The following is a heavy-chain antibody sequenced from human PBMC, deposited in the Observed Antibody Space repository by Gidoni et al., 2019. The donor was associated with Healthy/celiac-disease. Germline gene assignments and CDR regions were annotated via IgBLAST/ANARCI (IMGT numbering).Heavy chain of an antibody. CDR3: ARVAKYQLLRFRGYYFDY. CDR2: IKHSGST. Sequence: VQLQQCGAGLLKPSETLSLTCAAYGGSFCGSYLSWTRQPPGKGLEWIGEIKHSGSTNYNPSLRSRVTISVDTCKNQFSLKLSSVTAADTAVYYCARVAKYQLLRFRGYYFDYWGQGTLVTVSS. V-gene: IGHV4-34*01. D-gene: IGHD2-2*01. J-gene: IGHJ4*02. CDR1: GGSFCGSY.